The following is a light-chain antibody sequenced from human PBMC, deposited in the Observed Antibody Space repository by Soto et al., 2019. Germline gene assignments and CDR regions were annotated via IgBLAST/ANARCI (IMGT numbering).Light chain of an antibody. V-gene: IGLV2-14*01. Sequence: QSALAHPASVSGSPGQSITISCTGTSSDVGGYDYVSWYQQLPGKAPKLLIYDVNNRPSGVSHRFSGSKSGNTASLTISGLQAEDEADYYCSSYTGSSTFVFGTGTKVTVL. CDR2: DVN. CDR3: SSYTGSSTFV. CDR1: SSDVGGYDY. J-gene: IGLJ1*01.